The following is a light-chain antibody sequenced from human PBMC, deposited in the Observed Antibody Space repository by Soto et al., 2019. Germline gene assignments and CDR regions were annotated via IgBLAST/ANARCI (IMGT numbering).Light chain of an antibody. J-gene: IGLJ3*02. CDR2: SHN. Sequence: QSVLTQPPSTSGTPGQRVTISCSGSSSNIGANTVNWFQHLPGTAPKLLIYSHNQRPSGVPDRFSGSKSGTSASLAISGLQSEDEADYYCASWDGNLNGWVFGGGTKVTVL. CDR3: ASWDGNLNGWV. V-gene: IGLV1-44*01. CDR1: SSNIGANT.